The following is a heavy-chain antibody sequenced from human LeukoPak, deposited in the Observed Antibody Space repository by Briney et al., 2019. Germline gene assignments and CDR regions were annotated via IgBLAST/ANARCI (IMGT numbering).Heavy chain of an antibody. CDR2: INPNSGGT. J-gene: IGHJ4*02. D-gene: IGHD6-13*01. Sequence: GASVKVSCKASGYTFTGYYMHWVRQAPGQGLEWMGWINPNSGGTNYAQKLQGRVTMTRDTSISTAHMELSRLRSDDTAVYYCARGRGYSSSWYGGVYWGQGTLVTVSS. CDR1: GYTFTGYY. V-gene: IGHV1-2*02. CDR3: ARGRGYSSSWYGGVY.